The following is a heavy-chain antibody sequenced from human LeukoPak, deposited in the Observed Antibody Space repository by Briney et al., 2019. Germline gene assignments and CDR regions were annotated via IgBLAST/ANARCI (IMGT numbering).Heavy chain of an antibody. CDR3: ANSGPGLGWERVYLDF. D-gene: IGHD6-19*01. CDR2: VTTSNNG. Sequence: GGSLRLSCAASGFNFPTYAMTWVRQTPGKGLEWVATVTTSNNGVYADSVRGRFVISRDNSKTTFYLQMNGLTVDDTAIYYCANSGPGLGWERVYLDFWGQGTLVTVSS. J-gene: IGHJ4*02. V-gene: IGHV3-23*01. CDR1: GFNFPTYA.